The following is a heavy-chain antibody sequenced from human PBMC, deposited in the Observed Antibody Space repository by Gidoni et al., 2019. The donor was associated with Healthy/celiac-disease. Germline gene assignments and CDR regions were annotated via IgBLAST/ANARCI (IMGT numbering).Heavy chain of an antibody. J-gene: IGHJ2*01. CDR2: ISYDGSNK. V-gene: IGHV3-30*18. CDR3: GKDGTYYYDSSGYSDWYFDL. Sequence: QVQLAESGGGVVPPGRSLRLSCAASGFTFSHYGMHWVRQAPGKGLEWVAVISYDGSNKYYADSVKGRFTISRDNSKSTLYLQMSSLRAEDTAVYYCGKDGTYYYDSSGYSDWYFDLWGRGTLVTVSS. CDR1: GFTFSHYG. D-gene: IGHD3-22*01.